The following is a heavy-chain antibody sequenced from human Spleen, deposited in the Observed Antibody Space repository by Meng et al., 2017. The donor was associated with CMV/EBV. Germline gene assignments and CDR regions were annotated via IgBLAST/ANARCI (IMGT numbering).Heavy chain of an antibody. D-gene: IGHD3-10*01. CDR2: IIPIFGTA. J-gene: IGHJ4*02. Sequence: QVRLVRAGAEVKKPGSSVKVSCKASGGTFSSDAISWVRQAPGQGLEWMGGIIPIFGTANYAQKFQGRVTITADESTSTAYMELRSLRSDDTAVYYCARSARYGSADYWGQGTLVTVSS. CDR1: GGTFSSDA. CDR3: ARSARYGSADY. V-gene: IGHV1-69*12.